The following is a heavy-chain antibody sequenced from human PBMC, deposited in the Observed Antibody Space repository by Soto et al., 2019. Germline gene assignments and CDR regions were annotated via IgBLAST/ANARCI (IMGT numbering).Heavy chain of an antibody. CDR2: INHSGST. D-gene: IGHD4-17*01. CDR1: GGSFIGYY. CDR3: AATVPNYYYYGMDV. J-gene: IGHJ6*02. Sequence: PSETLSLTCAVYGGSFIGYYWSWIRQPPGKGLEWIGEINHSGSTNYNPSLKSRVTISVDTSKNQFSLKLSSVTAADTAVYYCAATVPNYYYYGMDVWGQGTTVTVSS. V-gene: IGHV4-34*01.